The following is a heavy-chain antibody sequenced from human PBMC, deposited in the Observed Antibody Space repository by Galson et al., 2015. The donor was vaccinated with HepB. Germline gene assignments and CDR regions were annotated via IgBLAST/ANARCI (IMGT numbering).Heavy chain of an antibody. CDR1: GFNFKNYR. Sequence: SLRLSCAASGFNFKNYRMNWVRQAPGKGLEWVATIKEDGTETYYVESVKGRFTISRDNVKDSLDLQMSSLRGEDTAVYFCTRGLEGGDYLFRGWQSRYNFFDPWGQGTLVSVSS. J-gene: IGHJ5*02. CDR3: TRGLEGGDYLFRGWQSRYNFFDP. CDR2: IKEDGTET. D-gene: IGHD2-21*01. V-gene: IGHV3-7*04.